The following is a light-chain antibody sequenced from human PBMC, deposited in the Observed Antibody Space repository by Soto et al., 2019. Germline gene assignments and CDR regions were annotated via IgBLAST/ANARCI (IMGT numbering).Light chain of an antibody. V-gene: IGKV3D-11*02. CDR3: QQRSNWRT. J-gene: IGKJ1*01. CDR1: QSISSN. Sequence: EIVLTQSPCTLSLSPGERATLSCRASQSISSNLAWYQQKPGQAPRLLIYGASNRATGIPARFSGSGTGTDFTLTISSLEPEDFAVYYCQQRSNWRTFGQGTKVDIK. CDR2: GAS.